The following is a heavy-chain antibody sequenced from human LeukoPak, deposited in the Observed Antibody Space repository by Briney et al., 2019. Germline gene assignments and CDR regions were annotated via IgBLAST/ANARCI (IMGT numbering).Heavy chain of an antibody. CDR2: MNPNSGNT. Sequence: ASVKVSCKASGYTFTNYDINWVRQATGQGLEWMGWMNPNSGNTGYAQKFQGRVTITRNTSISTAYMELSSLRSEDTAVYYCARDPEQWLVNGAFDIWGQGTMVTVSS. CDR3: ARDPEQWLVNGAFDI. D-gene: IGHD6-19*01. V-gene: IGHV1-8*03. CDR1: GYTFTNYD. J-gene: IGHJ3*02.